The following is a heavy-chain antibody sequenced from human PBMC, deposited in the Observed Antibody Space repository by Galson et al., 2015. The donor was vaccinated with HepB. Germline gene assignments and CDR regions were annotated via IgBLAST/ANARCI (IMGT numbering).Heavy chain of an antibody. CDR2: ISSSSSYI. D-gene: IGHD3-22*01. CDR3: ARRGLYDSSGYNSYYCLDY. J-gene: IGHJ4*02. V-gene: IGHV3-21*01. Sequence: SLRLSCAASGFTFSSYSMNWVRQAPGKGLEWVSSISSSSSYIYYADSVKGRFTISRDNAKNSLYLQMNSLRAEDTAVYYCARRGLYDSSGYNSYYCLDYWGQGTLVTVSS. CDR1: GFTFSSYS.